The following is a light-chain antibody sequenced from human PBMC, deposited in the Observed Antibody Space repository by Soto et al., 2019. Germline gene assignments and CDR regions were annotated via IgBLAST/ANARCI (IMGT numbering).Light chain of an antibody. CDR2: EAS. CDR3: QQSNNSPWT. J-gene: IGKJ1*01. CDR1: QCIRNY. V-gene: IGKV1-5*03. Sequence: DIQMTQSPSTLSASVGDRVTITCRASQCIRNYLAWYQQKPGEAPKLLIYEASNLESGVPSRFSGSGTGTEFPLTISSLQADDSANYYRQQSNNSPWTFGQGTRVEIK.